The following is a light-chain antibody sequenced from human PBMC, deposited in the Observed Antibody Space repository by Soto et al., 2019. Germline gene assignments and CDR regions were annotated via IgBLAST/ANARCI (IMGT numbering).Light chain of an antibody. CDR1: QSTSRY. CDR3: QRSSITPLT. J-gene: IGKJ4*01. Sequence: DIQMTQSPSSLSASVGDRVTISCRASQSTSRYLNWYQQKPGKAPKLLIYAASRLRSGVPSRFSGSGSGTDFTLTISIQQTDDFATFFCQRSSITPLTFDGGTKVEI. V-gene: IGKV1-39*01. CDR2: AAS.